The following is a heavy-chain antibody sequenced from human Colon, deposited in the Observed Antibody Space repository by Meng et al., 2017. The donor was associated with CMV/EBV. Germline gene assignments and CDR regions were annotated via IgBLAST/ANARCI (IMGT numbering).Heavy chain of an antibody. CDR1: GGSFSGYY. D-gene: IGHD3-10*01. CDR3: ARGLYGSGRHQIDY. CDR2: INHSGST. J-gene: IGHJ4*02. Sequence: QVQLQQWGGGLVKPSETLSLTCAVYGGSFSGYYWSWIRQPPGKGLEWIGEINHSGSTNYNPSLKSRVTISVDTSKNQFSLKLSSVTAADTAVYYCARGLYGSGRHQIDYWGQGTLVTVSS. V-gene: IGHV4-34*01.